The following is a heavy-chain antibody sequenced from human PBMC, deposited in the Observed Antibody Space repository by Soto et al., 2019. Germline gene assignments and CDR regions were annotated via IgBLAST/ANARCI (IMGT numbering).Heavy chain of an antibody. D-gene: IGHD3-16*01. Sequence: QLQLQESGPGLVKPSETLSLTCTVSGGSISSSSYYWGWIRQPPGKGLEWIGSIYYSGYTYYNPSLTSRVTRSVDTSKNQFSLKLSSVTAADTAVYSCARHNGPLDVGYYYDMDVWGQGTTVTVSS. CDR2: IYYSGYT. CDR1: GGSISSSSYY. CDR3: ARHNGPLDVGYYYDMDV. V-gene: IGHV4-39*01. J-gene: IGHJ6*02.